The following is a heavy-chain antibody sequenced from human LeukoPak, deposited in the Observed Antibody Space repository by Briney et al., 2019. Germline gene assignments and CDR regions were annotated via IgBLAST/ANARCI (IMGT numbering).Heavy chain of an antibody. CDR3: ARSPVAHSIAVAGLGY. V-gene: IGHV1-69*04. D-gene: IGHD6-19*01. J-gene: IGHJ4*02. CDR1: VGTFTSYA. Sequence: SVNDSCKSSVGTFTSYAINWVRQAPGQGLEWMGRIIPILGIANDAQKFQGRVTITADKSTRTASMELSSLRIKDTAVYYCARSPVAHSIAVAGLGYWGQGTLVTVSS. CDR2: IIPILGIA.